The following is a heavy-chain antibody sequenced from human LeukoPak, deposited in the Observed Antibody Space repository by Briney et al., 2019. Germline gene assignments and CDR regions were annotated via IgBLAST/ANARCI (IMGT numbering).Heavy chain of an antibody. J-gene: IGHJ6*02. CDR3: ARHCDSTSCPGASCYYGLDV. V-gene: IGHV4-59*08. CDR2: IYYSGST. Sequence: PSETLSLTCTVSGGSISNFYWSWIRQSPGKGLEWIGYIYYSGSTKYNPSLNSRVTISVDTSKNQFSLKLNSVTAADTAVYYCARHCDSTSCPGASCYYGLDVWGQGTTVTVSS. D-gene: IGHD2-2*01. CDR1: GGSISNFY.